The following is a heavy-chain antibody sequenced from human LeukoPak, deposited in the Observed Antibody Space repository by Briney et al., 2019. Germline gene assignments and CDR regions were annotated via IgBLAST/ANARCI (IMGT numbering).Heavy chain of an antibody. V-gene: IGHV4-39*01. CDR3: ATWRTAKTGFDY. J-gene: IGHJ4*02. Sequence: PSETLSLTCTVSGGSISNNNYHWAWIRQPPGKGLECIGSIHYSGSPYYNPSLKSRVTISVDTSKNQFSLRLSSVTAADTAVYYCATWRTAKTGFDYWGQGTLVTVSS. CDR2: IHYSGSP. CDR1: GGSISNNNYH. D-gene: IGHD1-1*01.